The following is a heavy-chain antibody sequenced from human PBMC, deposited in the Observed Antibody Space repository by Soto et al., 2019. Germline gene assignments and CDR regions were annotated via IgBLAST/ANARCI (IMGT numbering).Heavy chain of an antibody. CDR3: ARGTWVRSAFDI. CDR2: INHSGST. V-gene: IGHV4-34*01. D-gene: IGHD3-10*01. Sequence: QVQLQQWGAGLLKPSETLSLTCAVYGGSFSGYYWSWIRQPPGKGLEWIGEINHSGSTNYNPSLKSRVTLSVDASKNQSSLKLSSVTAADTAVYYCARGTWVRSAFDIWGQGTMVTVSS. CDR1: GGSFSGYY. J-gene: IGHJ3*02.